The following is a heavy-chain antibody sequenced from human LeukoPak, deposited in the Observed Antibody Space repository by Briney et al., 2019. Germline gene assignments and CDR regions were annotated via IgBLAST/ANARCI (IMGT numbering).Heavy chain of an antibody. J-gene: IGHJ3*02. D-gene: IGHD3-22*01. V-gene: IGHV4-61*01. Sequence: SETLSLTCTVSGGSVSSGSNYWSWIRQPPGKGLEWIGYIYYSGSTNYNPSLKSRVTISVDTSKNQFSLKLSSVTAADTAVYYCAREPDYYDSSGYSDAFDIWGQGTMVTVSS. CDR1: GGSVSSGSNY. CDR2: IYYSGST. CDR3: AREPDYYDSSGYSDAFDI.